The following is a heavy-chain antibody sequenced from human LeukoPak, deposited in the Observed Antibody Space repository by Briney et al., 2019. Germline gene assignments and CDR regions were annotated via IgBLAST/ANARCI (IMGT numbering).Heavy chain of an antibody. CDR3: ARNGGYAYYFDY. CDR1: GGSISSSNYY. Sequence: PSETLSLTCTVSGGSISSSNYYWDWIRQPPGKGLEWIGSIYYSGSTYNNPSLTSRVTISVDTSKNQFSLKLRSVTAADTAFYYCARNGGYAYYFDYWGQGTLVTVSS. CDR2: IYYSGST. D-gene: IGHD1-26*01. J-gene: IGHJ4*02. V-gene: IGHV4-39*01.